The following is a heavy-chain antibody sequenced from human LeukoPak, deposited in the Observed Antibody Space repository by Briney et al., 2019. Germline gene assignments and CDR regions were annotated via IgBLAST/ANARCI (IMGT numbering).Heavy chain of an antibody. CDR2: IYTSGST. D-gene: IGHD3-3*01. J-gene: IGHJ6*03. CDR3: ARDIISYDFWSGYPYYYYMDV. V-gene: IGHV4-4*09. Sequence: SETLTLTCTVSGGSKSSYYWSWIRQPPGKGLEWIGYIYTSGSTNYNPSLKSRVTMSVDTSKNQFSLKLSSVTAADTAVYYCARDIISYDFWSGYPYYYYMDVWGKGTTVTVSS. CDR1: GGSKSSYY.